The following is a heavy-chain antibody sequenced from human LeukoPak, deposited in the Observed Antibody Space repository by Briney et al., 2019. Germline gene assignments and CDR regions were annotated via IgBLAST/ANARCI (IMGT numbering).Heavy chain of an antibody. CDR3: ATAAGDWGAY. Sequence: ASVKVSCKTSGYTFTSYAMNWVRQAPGQGLEFMGWITTNTGNPTYAQGFTGRFVFSLDTSVSTAYLQIDSLKAEDTAVYYCATAAGDWGAYWGQGTLVTVS. V-gene: IGHV7-4-1*01. J-gene: IGHJ4*02. CDR2: ITTNTGNP. D-gene: IGHD2-21*02. CDR1: GYTFTSYA.